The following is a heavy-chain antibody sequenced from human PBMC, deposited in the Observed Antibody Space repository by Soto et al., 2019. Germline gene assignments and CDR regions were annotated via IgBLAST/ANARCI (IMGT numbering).Heavy chain of an antibody. J-gene: IGHJ4*02. V-gene: IGHV1-8*02. CDR1: GYTFYVYV. CDR3: ARGGVFFFAAPTNPFDY. Sequence: GASVKISSTSSGYTFYVYVMHWLRKAPGQRLEWMGWINAGSGNTGYAQKFQGRVTMTRNTSISTAYMELSSLRSEDTAVYYCARGGVFFFAAPTNPFDYWGQGTLVTVSS. D-gene: IGHD3-10*01. CDR2: INAGSGNT.